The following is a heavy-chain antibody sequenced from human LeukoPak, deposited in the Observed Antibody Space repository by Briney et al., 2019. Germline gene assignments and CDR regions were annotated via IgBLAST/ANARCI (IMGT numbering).Heavy chain of an antibody. V-gene: IGHV4-31*03. CDR3: ATTRGHQFDY. CDR1: GGSISSSDYY. CDR2: IYHSGST. J-gene: IGHJ4*02. Sequence: PSETLSLTCTVSGGSISSSDYYWTWIRQHPGKGLEWLGFIYHSGSTYYNPSLKSRVTISVDTSKNQFSLKLNSVTAADTAVYYCATTRGHQFDYWGQGTLVTVSS. D-gene: IGHD3-16*01.